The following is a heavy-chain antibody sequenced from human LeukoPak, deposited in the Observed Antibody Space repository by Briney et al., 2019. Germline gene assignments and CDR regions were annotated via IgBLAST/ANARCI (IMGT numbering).Heavy chain of an antibody. J-gene: IGHJ3*02. Sequence: PGESLRLSCAASGLPFSYYFMTWIRQAPGKGLEWVASIKHDGSEKYYVDSVKGRFTISRDNAKNSLYLQMNSLRAEDTAVYYCARENWSDAFDIWGQGTMVTVSS. D-gene: IGHD1-1*01. V-gene: IGHV3-7*01. CDR1: GLPFSYYF. CDR2: IKHDGSEK. CDR3: ARENWSDAFDI.